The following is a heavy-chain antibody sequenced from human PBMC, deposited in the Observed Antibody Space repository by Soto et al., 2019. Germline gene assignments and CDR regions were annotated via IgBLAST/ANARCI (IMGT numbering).Heavy chain of an antibody. D-gene: IGHD3-22*01. Sequence: PSKTLSLTCTVSGGSISSYYWSWIRQPAGKGLEWIGRIYTSGSTNYNPSLKSRVTMSVDTSKNQFSLKLSSVTAADTAVYYCARAAYYYDSSGYYYHDYWGQGTLVTVSS. J-gene: IGHJ4*02. CDR1: GGSISSYY. CDR2: IYTSGST. V-gene: IGHV4-4*07. CDR3: ARAAYYYDSSGYYYHDY.